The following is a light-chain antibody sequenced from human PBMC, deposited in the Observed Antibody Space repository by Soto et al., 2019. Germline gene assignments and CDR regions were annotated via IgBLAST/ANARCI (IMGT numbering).Light chain of an antibody. CDR1: QSVSSSY. Sequence: EIVLTHSPGTLSLSPCERATLSCRASQSVSSSYLAWYQQKPGQAPRLLIYGASSRATGIPDRFSGSGSGTDFTLTISRLEPEDFAVYYCQQYGSSPWTFGQGTKVDIK. J-gene: IGKJ1*01. V-gene: IGKV3-20*01. CDR2: GAS. CDR3: QQYGSSPWT.